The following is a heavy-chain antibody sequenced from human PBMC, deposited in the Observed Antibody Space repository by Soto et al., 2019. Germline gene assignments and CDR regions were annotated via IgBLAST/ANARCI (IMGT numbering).Heavy chain of an antibody. CDR2: ISAYNGNT. J-gene: IGHJ3*02. CDR1: GYTFTSYG. CDR3: ARDLIAYCGGDCYSDAFDI. V-gene: IGHV1-18*01. D-gene: IGHD2-21*02. Sequence: ASVKVSCKASGYTFTSYGISWVRQAPGQGLEWMGWISAYNGNTNYAQMLQGRVTMTTETSTSTAYMELRSLRSDDTAVYYCARDLIAYCGGDCYSDAFDIWGQGTMVTVSS.